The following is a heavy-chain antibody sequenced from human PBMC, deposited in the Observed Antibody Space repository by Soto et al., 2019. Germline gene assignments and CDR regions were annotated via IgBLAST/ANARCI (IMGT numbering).Heavy chain of an antibody. V-gene: IGHV4-31*03. D-gene: IGHD4-17*01. J-gene: IGHJ4*02. CDR2: IYYSGST. CDR3: ARSYGGDYFDY. Sequence: SETLSLTCTVSGGSISSGGYYWSWIRQHPGKGLEWIGYIYYSGSTYYNPSLKSRVTISVDTSKNQLSLKLSSVTAADTAVYYCARSYGGDYFDYWGQGTLVTVSS. CDR1: GGSISSGGYY.